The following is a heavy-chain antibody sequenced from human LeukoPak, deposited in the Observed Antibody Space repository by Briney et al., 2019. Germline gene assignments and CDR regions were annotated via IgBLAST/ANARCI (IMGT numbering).Heavy chain of an antibody. CDR1: GGSFSGYY. Sequence: SETLSLTCAVYGGSFSGYYWSWIRQPPGKGLEWIGEINHSGSTNYNPSLKSRVTISVDTSKNQFSLKLSSVTAADTAVYYCARGVIGYVWGSYRTNFDYWGQGTLVTVSS. CDR2: INHSGST. CDR3: ARGVIGYVWGSYRTNFDY. V-gene: IGHV4-34*01. D-gene: IGHD3-16*02. J-gene: IGHJ4*02.